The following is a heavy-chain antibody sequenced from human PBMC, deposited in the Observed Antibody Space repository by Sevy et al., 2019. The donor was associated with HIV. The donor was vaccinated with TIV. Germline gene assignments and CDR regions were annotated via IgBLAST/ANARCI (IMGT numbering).Heavy chain of an antibody. D-gene: IGHD3-3*01. CDR1: GGTFSSYA. CDR2: IIPSFGTA. V-gene: IGHV1-69*06. CDR3: ARGRSPFGVVIDYFDY. Sequence: ASVKVSCKATGGTFSSYAISWVRQAPGQGLEWMGGIIPSFGTANYAQKFQGRVTLTADKSTSKAYMELSSLRSEDTAVYYCARGRSPFGVVIDYFDYWGQGTLVTVSS. J-gene: IGHJ4*02.